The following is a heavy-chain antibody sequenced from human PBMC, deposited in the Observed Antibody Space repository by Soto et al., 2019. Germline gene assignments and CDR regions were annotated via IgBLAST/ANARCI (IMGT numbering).Heavy chain of an antibody. D-gene: IGHD3-10*01. CDR3: ARASYYYGSGSYPFDY. Sequence: SETLSLTCTVSGGSISSGGYYWSWIHQHPGKGLEWIGYIYYSGSTYYNPSLKSRVTISVDTSKNQFSLKLSSVTAADTAVYYCARASYYYGSGSYPFDYWGQGTLVTVSS. CDR2: IYYSGST. J-gene: IGHJ4*02. CDR1: GGSISSGGYY. V-gene: IGHV4-31*03.